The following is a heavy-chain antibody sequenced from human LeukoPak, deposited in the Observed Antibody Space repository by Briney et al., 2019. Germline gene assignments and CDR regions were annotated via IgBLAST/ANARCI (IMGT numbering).Heavy chain of an antibody. V-gene: IGHV4-39*01. CDR3: ARHGFSDSGSYYWFDP. J-gene: IGHJ5*02. CDR1: GGSISSSSYY. Sequence: SETLSLTCTVSGGSISSSSYYWGWIRQPPGKGLEWIGSISYGGSTYYNPSLKSRVTISVDTSMTQFSLMLSSVTAADTAVYYCARHGFSDSGSYYWFDPWGQGTLVTVSS. CDR2: ISYGGST. D-gene: IGHD1-26*01.